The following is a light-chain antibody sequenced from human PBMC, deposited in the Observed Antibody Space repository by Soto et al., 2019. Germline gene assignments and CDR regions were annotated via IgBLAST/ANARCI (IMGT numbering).Light chain of an antibody. CDR2: EVS. CDR3: SSFAANNNWV. Sequence: QSALTQPPSESGSPGQSVTISCTGTSSDVGAYNFVSWYQQHPGKAPKLIIYEVSKRPTGVPDRFSGSKSGNTASLTVSGLQAVDDADYYCSSFAANNNWVFGGGIKLTVL. V-gene: IGLV2-8*01. CDR1: SSDVGAYNF. J-gene: IGLJ3*02.